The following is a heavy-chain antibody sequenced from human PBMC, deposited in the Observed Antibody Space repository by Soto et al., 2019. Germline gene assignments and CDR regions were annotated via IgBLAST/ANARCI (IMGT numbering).Heavy chain of an antibody. J-gene: IGHJ4*02. CDR3: ARDDISRGYYLDY. CDR1: GFTFSSYG. Sequence: PVGSLRLSCAASGFTFSSYGLHWVRQAPGKGLEWVAIIWQDGTNKYADSVKGRFTISRDNSRNTLYLQMNNLRAEDTAMYHCARDDISRGYYLDYWGQGTLATVSS. D-gene: IGHD3-22*01. V-gene: IGHV3-33*01. CDR2: IWQDGTNK.